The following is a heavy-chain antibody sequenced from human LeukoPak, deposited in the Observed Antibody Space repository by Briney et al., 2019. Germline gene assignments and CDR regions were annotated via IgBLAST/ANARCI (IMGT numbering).Heavy chain of an antibody. CDR3: ARPCDDEWLVTKRELDC. D-gene: IGHD5-12*01. V-gene: IGHV3-23*01. CDR2: ISGSGGST. J-gene: IGHJ4*02. Sequence: GGSLRLSCAASGFTFSSYAMSWVRQAPGKGLEWVSAISGSGGSTYYADSVKGRFTISRDNSKNTLFLQMTSLRAEDTAVYYCARPCDDEWLVTKRELDCWGQGTLVTVSS. CDR1: GFTFSSYA.